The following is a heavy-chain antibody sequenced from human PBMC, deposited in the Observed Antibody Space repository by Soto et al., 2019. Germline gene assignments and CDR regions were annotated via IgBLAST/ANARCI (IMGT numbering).Heavy chain of an antibody. V-gene: IGHV4-39*01. CDR2: IYYSGST. Sequence: QLQLQESGPGLVKPSETLSLTCTVSGGSISSSSYYWGWIRQPPGKGLEWIGSIYYSGSTYYNPSLEGRVTISVDTSKNQSSLTLSSVTAADTAVYYCAKGGSGSYSNAFDIWGQGTMVTVSS. J-gene: IGHJ3*02. CDR1: GGSISSSSYY. D-gene: IGHD3-10*01. CDR3: AKGGSGSYSNAFDI.